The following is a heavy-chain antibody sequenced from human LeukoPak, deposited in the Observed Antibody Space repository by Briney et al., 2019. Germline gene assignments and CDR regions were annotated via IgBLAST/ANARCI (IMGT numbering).Heavy chain of an antibody. CDR3: ASFGSGSYYYGMDV. Sequence: SVKVSCKASGGTFSSYAISWVRQAPGQGLEWMGGIIPIFGTANYAQKFQGRVTITTDESTSTAYMELSSLRAEDTAVYYCASFGSGSYYYGMDVWGQGTTVTVSS. CDR1: GGTFSSYA. J-gene: IGHJ6*02. D-gene: IGHD3-10*01. CDR2: IIPIFGTA. V-gene: IGHV1-69*05.